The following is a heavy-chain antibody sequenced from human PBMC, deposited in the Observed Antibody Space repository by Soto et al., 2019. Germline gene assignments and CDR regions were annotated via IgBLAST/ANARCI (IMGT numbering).Heavy chain of an antibody. CDR1: GFTFSSYG. CDR2: ISYDGSNK. Sequence: QVQLVESGGGVVQPGRSLRLSCAASGFTFSSYGMHWVRQAPGKGLEWVAVISYDGSNKYYADSVKGRFTISRDNSKNTLDLQMNSLRAEDTAVYYCAKDLADYVWGSYRLDYWGQGTLVTVSS. J-gene: IGHJ4*02. D-gene: IGHD3-16*02. V-gene: IGHV3-30*18. CDR3: AKDLADYVWGSYRLDY.